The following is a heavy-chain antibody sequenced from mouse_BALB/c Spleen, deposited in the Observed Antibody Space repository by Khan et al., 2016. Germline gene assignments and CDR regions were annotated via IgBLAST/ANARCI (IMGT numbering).Heavy chain of an antibody. Sequence: QVQLKQSGAELVRPGSSVKISCKASGYAFSSYWMNWVKQRPGQGLEWIGQIYPGDGDTNYNGKFKGKATLTADKSSSTAYMQLSSLTSEDSAVYFWARRDYYGSSYFDYWGQGTTLTVSS. J-gene: IGHJ2*01. CDR2: IYPGDGDT. CDR3: ARRDYYGSSYFDY. D-gene: IGHD1-1*01. V-gene: IGHV1-80*01. CDR1: GYAFSSYW.